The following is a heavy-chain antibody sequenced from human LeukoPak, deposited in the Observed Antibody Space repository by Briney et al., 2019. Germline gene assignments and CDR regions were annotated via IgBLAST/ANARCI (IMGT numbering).Heavy chain of an antibody. V-gene: IGHV1-18*01. CDR1: GYTFTSYA. CDR2: ISGHNDNT. J-gene: IGHJ5*02. D-gene: IGHD3-3*01. CDR3: ARVWSGYYRDNWFDP. Sequence: ASVKVSCKASGYTFTSYAISWVRQAPGQGLEWMGWISGHNDNTNYAQKLQGRVTMTTDTSTSTAYMELRSLRSDDTAVYYCARVWSGYYRDNWFDPWGQGTLVTVSS.